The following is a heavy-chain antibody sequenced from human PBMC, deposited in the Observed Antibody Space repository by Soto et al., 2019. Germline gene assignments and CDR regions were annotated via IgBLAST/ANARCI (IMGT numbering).Heavy chain of an antibody. Sequence: SVKVSCKASGFTFTSSAVQWVRQARGQRLEWIGWIVVGSGNTNYAQKFQERVTITRDMSTSTAYMELSSLRSEDTAVYYCAADRGYSYGYYYWGQGTLVTVSS. CDR2: IVVGSGNT. V-gene: IGHV1-58*01. J-gene: IGHJ4*02. CDR1: GFTFTSSA. D-gene: IGHD5-18*01. CDR3: AADRGYSYGYYY.